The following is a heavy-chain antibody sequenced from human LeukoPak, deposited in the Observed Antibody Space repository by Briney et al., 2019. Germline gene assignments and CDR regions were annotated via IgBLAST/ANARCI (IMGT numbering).Heavy chain of an antibody. CDR1: GGSISSGGYS. V-gene: IGHV4-30-2*01. D-gene: IGHD6-13*01. CDR2: IYHGGST. J-gene: IGHJ6*02. Sequence: SETLSLTCAVSGGSISSGGYSWSWIRQPPGKGLEWIGYIYHGGSTYYNPSLKSRVTISVDRSKNQFSLKLSSVTAADTAVYYCARRGIAAAGTGDYYGMDVWGQGTTVTVSS. CDR3: ARRGIAAAGTGDYYGMDV.